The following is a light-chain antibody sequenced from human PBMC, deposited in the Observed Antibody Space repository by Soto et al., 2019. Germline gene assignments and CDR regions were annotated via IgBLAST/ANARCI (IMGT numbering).Light chain of an antibody. CDR2: KAS. CDR3: QHYNSYSEA. J-gene: IGKJ1*01. Sequence: DIQMTQSPSTLSGSVGDRVTLTCRASQTISSWLAWYQQKKGKXPKXXIYKASTLKSGVPSRFSGSGSGTEVTITISSLQPDDGATYYCQHYNSYSEAFGQGIKVDIK. V-gene: IGKV1-5*03. CDR1: QTISSW.